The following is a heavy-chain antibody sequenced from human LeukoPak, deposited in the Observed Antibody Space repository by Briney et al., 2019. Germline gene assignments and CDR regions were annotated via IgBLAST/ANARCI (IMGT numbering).Heavy chain of an antibody. Sequence: GGSLRLSCAASRVTFSSFAMTWVRQAPGKGLEWVSSITGGHYATYNTDSVKGRFTISRDNAKNTLYLQMNSLIAADTAIYYCTKDPNGDYIGAFDPWGQGTLVTVSS. V-gene: IGHV3-23*01. D-gene: IGHD4-17*01. CDR2: ITGGHYAT. CDR3: TKDPNGDYIGAFDP. J-gene: IGHJ5*02. CDR1: RVTFSSFA.